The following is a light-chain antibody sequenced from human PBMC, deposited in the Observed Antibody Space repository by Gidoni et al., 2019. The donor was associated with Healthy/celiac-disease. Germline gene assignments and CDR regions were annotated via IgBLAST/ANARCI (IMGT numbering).Light chain of an antibody. CDR3: QQYNNWLT. Sequence: IAMTQSPATLSVSPGDRATLSCRASQSVSSNLAWYQQKPGQAPRLLIYGASTRATGIPARFSGSGSGTEFTLTISSLQSEDFAVYYCQQYNNWLTFGGGTKVEIK. CDR1: QSVSSN. J-gene: IGKJ4*01. V-gene: IGKV3-15*01. CDR2: GAS.